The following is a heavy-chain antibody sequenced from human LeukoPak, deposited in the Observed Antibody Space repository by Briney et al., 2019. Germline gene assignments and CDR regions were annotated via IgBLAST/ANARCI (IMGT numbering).Heavy chain of an antibody. CDR1: GFTFSSYW. CDR2: IKQDGSEK. CDR3: ARDPVDTAMEDAFDI. Sequence: GGSLRLSCAASGFTFSSYWMSWDRQAPGKGLEWVANIKQDGSEKYYVDSVKGRFTISRDNAKNSLYLQMNSLRAEDTAVYYCARDPVDTAMEDAFDIWGQGTMVTVSS. V-gene: IGHV3-7*03. D-gene: IGHD5-18*01. J-gene: IGHJ3*02.